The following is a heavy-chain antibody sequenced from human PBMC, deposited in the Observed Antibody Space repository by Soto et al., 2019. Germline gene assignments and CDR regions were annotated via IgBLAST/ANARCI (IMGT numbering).Heavy chain of an antibody. J-gene: IGHJ4*02. CDR1: GESFSGYGGPFSGYY. D-gene: IGHD6-19*01. CDR3: ARGQRRGGSSGWSL. Sequence: QVQLQQWGAGQLKPSETLSLTCAVHGESFSGYGGPFSGYYWSWIRQTPGKGLEWIGEINHRGGTTTSPPLKTRAPISLDTPKTQFSLNLNSVTAADTAVYYCARGQRRGGSSGWSLWGQGTLVTVSS. V-gene: IGHV4-34*04. CDR2: INHRGGT.